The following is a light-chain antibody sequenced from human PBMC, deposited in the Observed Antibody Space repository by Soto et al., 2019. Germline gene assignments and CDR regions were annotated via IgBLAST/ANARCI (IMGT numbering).Light chain of an antibody. CDR2: SNN. CDR1: SSSVGSNA. J-gene: IGLJ1*01. V-gene: IGLV1-44*01. CDR3: ATWDDSLNSYV. Sequence: QSVLTQTPSASGTPGQRVTISCTGSSSSVGSNAVNWYQQLPGTAPKVLIYSNNQRPAGVPDRFSGSKSGTSASLAISGLRSEDEADYYCATWDDSLNSYVFGTGTKLTVL.